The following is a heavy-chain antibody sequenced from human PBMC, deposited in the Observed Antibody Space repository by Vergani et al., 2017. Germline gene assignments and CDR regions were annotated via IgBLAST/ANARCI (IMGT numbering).Heavy chain of an antibody. CDR3: ARDTPSSGWPFDY. D-gene: IGHD6-19*01. J-gene: IGHJ4*02. CDR1: GGSISSSSYY. CDR2: IYYSGST. V-gene: IGHV4-39*07. Sequence: QLQLQESGPGLVKPSETLSLTCTVSGGSISSSSYYWGWIRQPPGKGLEWIGSIYYSGSTYYNPSLKSRVTISVDTSKHQFSLKLSSVTAADTAVYYCARDTPSSGWPFDYWGQGTLVTVSS.